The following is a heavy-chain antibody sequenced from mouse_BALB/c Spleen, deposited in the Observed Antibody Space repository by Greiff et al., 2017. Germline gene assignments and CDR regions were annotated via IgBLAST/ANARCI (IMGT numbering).Heavy chain of an antibody. CDR2: ISSGGSYT. CDR3: ARSEDYYAMDY. CDR1: GFTFSSYG. V-gene: IGHV5-6*01. Sequence: EVKVVESGGDLVKPGGSLKLSCAASGFTFSSYGMSWVRQTPDKRLEWVATISSGGSYTYYPDSVKGRFTISRDNAKNTLYLQMSSLKSEDTAMCYCARSEDYYAMDYWGQGTSVTVSS. J-gene: IGHJ4*01.